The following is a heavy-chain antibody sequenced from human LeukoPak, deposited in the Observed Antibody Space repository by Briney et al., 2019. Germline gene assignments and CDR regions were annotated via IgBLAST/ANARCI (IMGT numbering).Heavy chain of an antibody. D-gene: IGHD3-22*01. CDR3: AKGRRSGYYFDY. J-gene: IGHJ4*02. V-gene: IGHV3-23*01. CDR2: ISGSGGST. CDR1: GFTFNSYA. Sequence: PGGSLRLSCAASGFTFNSYAMSWVRQAPGKGLEWVSAISGSGGSTYYADSVKGRFTISRDNSKNTLYLQMNSLRAEDTAVYYCAKGRRSGYYFDYWGQGTLVTVSS.